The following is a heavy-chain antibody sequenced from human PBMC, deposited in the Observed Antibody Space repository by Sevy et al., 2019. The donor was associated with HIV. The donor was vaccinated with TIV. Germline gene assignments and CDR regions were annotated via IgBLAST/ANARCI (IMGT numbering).Heavy chain of an antibody. CDR2: ISHDGINE. D-gene: IGHD1-26*01. CDR3: ANAYSGSYSHSYLCALDV. J-gene: IGHJ6*02. V-gene: IGHV3-30*18. CDR1: GFSFSYYG. Sequence: GGSLRLSCTGSGFSFSYYGIHWDRQAPGKGLDWVALISHDGINEYYAHSVKGRFTISRDNSKNTVYLEMNRLRNEDTAIYFCANAYSGSYSHSYLCALDVWGQGTTVTVSS.